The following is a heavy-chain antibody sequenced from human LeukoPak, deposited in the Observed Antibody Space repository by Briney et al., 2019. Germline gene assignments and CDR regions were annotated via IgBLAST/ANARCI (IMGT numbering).Heavy chain of an antibody. CDR3: ARGIYYYMDV. CDR2: IYTSGIT. J-gene: IGHJ6*03. CDR1: GGAISSSY. Sequence: SETLSLTCTVLGGAISSSYWSWIRQPAGKGLEWIGRIYTSGITNYNPSLKSRVTMSVDTSKNQFSLKLSSGTAADTAVYYCARGIYYYMDVWGKGTTVTVSS. V-gene: IGHV4-4*07.